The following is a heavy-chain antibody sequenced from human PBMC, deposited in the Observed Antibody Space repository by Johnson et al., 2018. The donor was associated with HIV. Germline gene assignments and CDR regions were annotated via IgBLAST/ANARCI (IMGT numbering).Heavy chain of an antibody. Sequence: VQLVESGGGLVQPGGSLRLSCAASGFTFSSYAMSWVRQAPGKGLDWVSVIYRGGSTYYADSVKGRFTISRDNSKNTLFLQMNSLRAEDMAVYYCAKDAIATAADDAFDIWGQGTMVTVSS. CDR1: GFTFSSYA. V-gene: IGHV3-23*03. D-gene: IGHD6-13*01. CDR3: AKDAIATAADDAFDI. CDR2: IYRGGST. J-gene: IGHJ3*02.